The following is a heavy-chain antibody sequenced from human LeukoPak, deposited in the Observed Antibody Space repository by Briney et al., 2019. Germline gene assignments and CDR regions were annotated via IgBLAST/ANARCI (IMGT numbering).Heavy chain of an antibody. CDR1: GFTFSSYW. CDR2: IKQDGGEK. D-gene: IGHD2-2*03. Sequence: HPGGSLRLSCAASGFTFSSYWMSWVRQAPGKGLEWVANIKQDGGEKYYVDSVKGRFTISRDNAKNSLYLQMNSLRAEDTAVYYCAREIWVGYCSSTSCGSFDPRGQGTLVTVSS. V-gene: IGHV3-7*01. J-gene: IGHJ5*02. CDR3: AREIWVGYCSSTSCGSFDP.